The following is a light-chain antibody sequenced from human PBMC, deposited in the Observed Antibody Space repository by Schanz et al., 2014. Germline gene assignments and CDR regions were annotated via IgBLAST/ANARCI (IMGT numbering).Light chain of an antibody. V-gene: IGLV2-8*01. CDR2: EVT. J-gene: IGLJ3*02. CDR3: QSYDTSLSDSRV. Sequence: QSALTQPPSASGSPKQSVSISCTGTSSDVGGYNSVSWYQQHPGKAPKLMIYEVTKRPSGVPDRFSGSKSGNTASLTISGLQAEDEADYYCQSYDTSLSDSRVFGGGTKLTVL. CDR1: SSDVGGYNS.